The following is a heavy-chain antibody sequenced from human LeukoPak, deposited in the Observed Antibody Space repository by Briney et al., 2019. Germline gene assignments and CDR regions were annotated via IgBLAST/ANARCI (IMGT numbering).Heavy chain of an antibody. CDR1: GFTISSYG. Sequence: GGSLRLSCAASGFTISSYGMSWVRQAPGKGLEWVSAISGSASVTFCADSVKGRFTISRDNSKNTLYLQMSSLRAEDTAVYYCAKHDYYGSSGFYWFDYWGQGALVTVTS. D-gene: IGHD3-22*01. CDR3: AKHDYYGSSGFYWFDY. V-gene: IGHV3-23*01. J-gene: IGHJ4*02. CDR2: ISGSASVT.